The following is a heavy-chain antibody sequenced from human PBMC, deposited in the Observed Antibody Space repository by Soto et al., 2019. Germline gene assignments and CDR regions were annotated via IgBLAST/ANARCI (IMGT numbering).Heavy chain of an antibody. D-gene: IGHD4-17*01. CDR1: GGSISSSSYY. J-gene: IGHJ5*02. CDR2: IYYSGST. CDR3: ATRAMTTVVTALSWFDP. Sequence: PSETLSLTCTVSGGSISSSSYYWGWIRQPPGKGLDWIVSIYYSGSTYYNPSLKSRVTISVDTSKNHFSLKLSSVTAADTVVYYCATRAMTTVVTALSWFDPWGQGTLVTVSS. V-gene: IGHV4-39*01.